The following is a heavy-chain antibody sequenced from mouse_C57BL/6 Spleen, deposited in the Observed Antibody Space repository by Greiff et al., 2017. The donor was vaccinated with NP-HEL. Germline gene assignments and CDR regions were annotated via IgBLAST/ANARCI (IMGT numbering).Heavy chain of an antibody. J-gene: IGHJ2*01. V-gene: IGHV1-64*01. CDR3: ARYGNYGLFDY. CDR1: GYTFTSYW. CDR2: IHPNSGST. Sequence: VQLQQSGAELVKPGASVKLSCKASGYTFTSYWMHWVKQRPGQGLEWIGMIHPNSGSTNYNEKFKSKATLTVDKSSSTAYMQLSSLTSEDSAVYYCARYGNYGLFDYWGQGTTLTVSS. D-gene: IGHD2-1*01.